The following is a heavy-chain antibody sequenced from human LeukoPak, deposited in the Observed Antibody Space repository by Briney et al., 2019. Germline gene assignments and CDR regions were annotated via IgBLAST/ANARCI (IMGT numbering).Heavy chain of an antibody. CDR2: IIPIFGTA. CDR3: ARLRSPYYYGSGSPFDY. Sequence: ASVKVSCKASGGTFSSYAISWVRQAPGQGLEWMGGIIPIFGTANYAQKFQGRVTITADESTSTAYMELSSLRSEDTAVYYCARLRSPYYYGSGSPFDYWGQGTLVTVSS. D-gene: IGHD3-10*01. J-gene: IGHJ4*02. CDR1: GGTFSSYA. V-gene: IGHV1-69*13.